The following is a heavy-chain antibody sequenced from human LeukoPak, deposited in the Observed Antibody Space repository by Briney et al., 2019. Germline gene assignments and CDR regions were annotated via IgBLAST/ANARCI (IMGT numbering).Heavy chain of an antibody. CDR3: ARDYYDSSAVDY. V-gene: IGHV3-23*01. D-gene: IGHD3-22*01. J-gene: IGHJ4*02. CDR2: VSGSGGST. Sequence: PGGSLRLSCAASGFTFSSYAMSWVRQAPGKGLEWVSAVSGSGGSTSYADSVKGRFTISRDNAKNTLYLQMNSLRAEDTAVYYCARDYYDSSAVDYWGQGTLVTVSS. CDR1: GFTFSSYA.